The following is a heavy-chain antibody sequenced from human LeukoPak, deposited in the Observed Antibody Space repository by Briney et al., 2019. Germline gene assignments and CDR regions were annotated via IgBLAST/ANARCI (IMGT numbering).Heavy chain of an antibody. CDR2: IYYSGST. V-gene: IGHV4-39*07. J-gene: IGHJ4*02. Sequence: PSETLSLTCTVSGGSISSSSYYWGWIRQPPGKGLEWIGSIYYSGSTYYNPSLKSRVTISVDTSKNQFSLKLSSVTAADTAVYYCARYYYGSGSYYPFDYWGQGTLVTVSS. D-gene: IGHD3-10*01. CDR1: GGSISSSSYY. CDR3: ARYYYGSGSYYPFDY.